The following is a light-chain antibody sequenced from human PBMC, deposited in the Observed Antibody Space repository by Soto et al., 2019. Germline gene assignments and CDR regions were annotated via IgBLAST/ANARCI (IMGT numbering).Light chain of an antibody. CDR2: DAS. Sequence: EIVLTQSPATLSLSPGERATLSCRASQGVSSYLAWYQQKPGQAPRLLLYDASNRATRIPARFSGSGSGTNFTLTISSLEPEDFAVYYCQQLSNWPITFGQGTRLEIK. CDR1: QGVSSY. J-gene: IGKJ5*01. V-gene: IGKV3-11*01. CDR3: QQLSNWPIT.